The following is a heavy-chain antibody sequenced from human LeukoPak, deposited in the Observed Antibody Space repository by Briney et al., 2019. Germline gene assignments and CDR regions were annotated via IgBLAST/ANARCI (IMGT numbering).Heavy chain of an antibody. CDR2: ISLDGSTE. J-gene: IGHJ5*02. V-gene: IGHV3-30-3*01. D-gene: IGHD3-10*01. CDR3: MRDYMGWFDP. Sequence: GGSLRLSCAASGFTFSSYAMYWVRQAPGKGLEWVSIISLDGSTEFYADSVKGRFTISRDTASNTMHLEMNNLRIEDTAVYYCMRDYMGWFDPWGQGSLVTVSS. CDR1: GFTFSSYA.